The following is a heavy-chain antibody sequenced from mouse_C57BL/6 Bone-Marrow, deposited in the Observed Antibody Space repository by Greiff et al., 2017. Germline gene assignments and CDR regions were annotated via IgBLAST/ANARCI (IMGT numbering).Heavy chain of an antibody. Sequence: VKLQQSGPGLVQPSQSLSITCTVSGFSLTSYGVHWVRQSPGKGLEWLGVIWRGGSTDYNAAFMSRLSITKDNSKSQVFFKMNSLQADDTAIYYCANPAYYYGSNSSYAMDYWGQGTSVTVSS. V-gene: IGHV2-5*01. D-gene: IGHD1-1*01. CDR1: GFSLTSYG. CDR3: ANPAYYYGSNSSYAMDY. J-gene: IGHJ4*01. CDR2: IWRGGST.